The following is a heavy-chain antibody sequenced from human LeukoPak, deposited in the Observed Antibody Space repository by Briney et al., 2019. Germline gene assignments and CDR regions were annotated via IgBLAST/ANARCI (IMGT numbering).Heavy chain of an antibody. CDR2: MNPNSGNT. CDR1: GYTFTSYD. CDR3: ARDRGGRYSYKDY. J-gene: IGHJ4*02. D-gene: IGHD5-18*01. Sequence: ASVKVSCKASGYTFTSYDINWVRQATGQGLEWMGWMNPNSGNTNYAQKLQGRVTMTTDTSTSTAYMELRSLRSDDTAVYYCARDRGGRYSYKDYWGQGTLVTVSS. V-gene: IGHV1-18*01.